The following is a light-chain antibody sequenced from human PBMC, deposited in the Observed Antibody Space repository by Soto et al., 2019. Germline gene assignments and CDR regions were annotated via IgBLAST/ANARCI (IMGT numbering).Light chain of an antibody. CDR1: SSDVGGYNF. J-gene: IGLJ3*02. V-gene: IGLV2-14*03. Sequence: QSALTQPASVSGSPGQSSTISFTGTSSDVGGYNFVSWYQQHPGNAPKLIIHEVLNRPSGVSSRFSGSKSGNTASLTISGLQAEDDAVYYCCSHSASIHWVFGGGTKLTVL. CDR2: EVL. CDR3: CSHSASIHWV.